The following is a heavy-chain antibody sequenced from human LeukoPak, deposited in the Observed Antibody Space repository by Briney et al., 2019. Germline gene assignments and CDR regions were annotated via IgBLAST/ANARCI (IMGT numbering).Heavy chain of an antibody. D-gene: IGHD2-8*01. CDR3: ARGAYNNGGILEI. V-gene: IGHV3-21*01. Sequence: KPGGSLRLSCAASGFAFSSYSMNWVRQAPGQGLEWVSYISTSGNYIYYSDSVKGRFTISRDNAKNSLYLQMHSLRADDTTVYYCARGAYNNGGILEIWGQGTLVTVSS. CDR2: ISTSGNYI. CDR1: GFAFSSYS. J-gene: IGHJ4*02.